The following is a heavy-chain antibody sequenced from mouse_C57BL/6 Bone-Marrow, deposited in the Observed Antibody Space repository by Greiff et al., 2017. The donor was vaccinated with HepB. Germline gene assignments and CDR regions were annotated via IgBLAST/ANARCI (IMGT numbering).Heavy chain of an antibody. Sequence: VQLQQSGAELARPGASVKMSCKASGYTFTSYTMHWVKQRPGQGLEWIGYINPSSGYTKYNQKFKDKATLTADKSSSTAYMQLSSLTSEDSAVYYCARRGYGRYFDVWGTGTTVTVSS. V-gene: IGHV1-4*01. CDR2: INPSSGYT. CDR1: GYTFTSYT. J-gene: IGHJ1*03. D-gene: IGHD1-1*01. CDR3: ARRGYGRYFDV.